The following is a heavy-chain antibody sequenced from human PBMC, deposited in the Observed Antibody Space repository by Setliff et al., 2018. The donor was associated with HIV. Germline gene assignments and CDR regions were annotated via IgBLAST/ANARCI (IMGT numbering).Heavy chain of an antibody. CDR2: ISVYNGNT. J-gene: IGHJ4*02. CDR3: ARDLFTVPSREGYDY. Sequence: RASVKVSCKASGYSFSSYGVSWVRQAPGQGLEWMGWISVYNGNTNYAQKLQNRVTMTTDTSTSTAYMELRSLRSDDTAVYYCARDLFTVPSREGYDYWGQGTLVTAPQ. CDR1: GYSFSSYG. V-gene: IGHV1-18*01. D-gene: IGHD1-26*01.